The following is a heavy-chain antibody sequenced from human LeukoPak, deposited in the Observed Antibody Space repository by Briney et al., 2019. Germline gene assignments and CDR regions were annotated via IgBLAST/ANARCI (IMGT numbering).Heavy chain of an antibody. D-gene: IGHD4-23*01. CDR1: GYTFTSYA. CDR3: ARVIMDHYGGNEYYFDY. V-gene: IGHV1-3*01. J-gene: IGHJ4*02. CDR2: INAGNGNT. Sequence: GASVKVSCKASGYTFTSYAMHWVRQAPGQRLEWMGWINAGNGNTKYSQKFQGRVTITRDTSASTAYMELSSLRSEDTAVYYCARVIMDHYGGNEYYFDYWGQGTLVTVSS.